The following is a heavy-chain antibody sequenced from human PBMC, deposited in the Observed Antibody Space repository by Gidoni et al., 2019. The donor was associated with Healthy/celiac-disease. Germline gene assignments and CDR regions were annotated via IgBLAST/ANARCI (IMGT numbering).Heavy chain of an antibody. CDR1: GYTFTGYY. D-gene: IGHD3-10*01. Sequence: QVQLVQSGAEVKKPGASVKVSCKASGYTFTGYYMHWVRQAPGQGLEWMGRINPNSGGTNYAQKFQGRVTMTRDTSISTAYMELSRLRSDDTAVYYCARDDPSGSYYNEVCFGYWGQGTLITVSS. CDR3: ARDDPSGSYYNEVCFGY. V-gene: IGHV1-2*06. CDR2: INPNSGGT. J-gene: IGHJ4*02.